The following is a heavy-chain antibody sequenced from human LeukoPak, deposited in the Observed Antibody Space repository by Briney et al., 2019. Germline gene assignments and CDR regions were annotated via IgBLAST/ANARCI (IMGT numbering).Heavy chain of an antibody. V-gene: IGHV3-11*04. CDR2: ISNSATTI. Sequence: PGGSLRLSCAASGFTFSDYYMSWIRQAPGKGLEWVSYISNSATTIYYADSVKGRFTISRDNAKNSLYLQMSSLRAEDTAVYYCARDRDWVFDYWGQGTLVTVSS. CDR1: GFTFSDYY. J-gene: IGHJ4*02. D-gene: IGHD2-21*02. CDR3: ARDRDWVFDY.